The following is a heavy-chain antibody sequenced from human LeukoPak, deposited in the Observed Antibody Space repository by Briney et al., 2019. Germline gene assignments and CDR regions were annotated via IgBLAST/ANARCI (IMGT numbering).Heavy chain of an antibody. J-gene: IGHJ3*02. CDR3: ATGVTHYAFDI. D-gene: IGHD5-18*01. V-gene: IGHV1-24*01. Sequence: ASVKVSCKVSGYTLTELSMHWVRQAPGKGLEWMGGFDPEDAETIYAQKFQGRVTMTEDTSTDTAYMELSSLRSEDTAVYYCATGVTHYAFDIWGQGTMVTISS. CDR1: GYTLTELS. CDR2: FDPEDAET.